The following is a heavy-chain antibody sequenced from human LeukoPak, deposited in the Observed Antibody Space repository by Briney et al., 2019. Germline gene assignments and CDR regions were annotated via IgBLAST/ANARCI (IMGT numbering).Heavy chain of an antibody. V-gene: IGHV1-46*01. CDR3: ARRSEVRGYSGYDPGHFDY. Sequence: ASVKVSCKASGYTFTSYYMHWVRQAPGQGLESMGIINPSGGSTSYAQQFQGRVTMTRDTSTSTVYMELSSLRSEDTAVYYCARRSEVRGYSGYDPGHFDYWGQGTLVTVSS. J-gene: IGHJ4*02. CDR1: GYTFTSYY. CDR2: INPSGGST. D-gene: IGHD5-12*01.